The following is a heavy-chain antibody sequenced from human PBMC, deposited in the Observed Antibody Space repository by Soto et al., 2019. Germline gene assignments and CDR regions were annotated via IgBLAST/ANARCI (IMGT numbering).Heavy chain of an antibody. CDR1: GFRFNIYS. CDR3: ARSVEGHFDY. V-gene: IGHV3-48*02. J-gene: IGHJ4*02. Sequence: GGSLILSCAASGFRFNIYSMNWIRQAPGKGLEWFAYITSDTNTIKYADSVRGRFTISRDNAKNSVDLQMNSLRDEDTAVYYCARSVEGHFDYWGQGTVVTVSS. D-gene: IGHD6-19*01. CDR2: ITSDTNTI.